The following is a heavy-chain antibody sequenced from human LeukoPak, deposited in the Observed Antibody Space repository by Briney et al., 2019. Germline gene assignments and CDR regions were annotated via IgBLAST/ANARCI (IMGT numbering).Heavy chain of an antibody. J-gene: IGHJ4*02. CDR1: GFTFSSYS. CDR2: ISSSSSYI. CDR3: ARVPGGWYVGY. Sequence: PGGSLRLSCAASGFTFSSYSMNWVRQAAGKGLEWVSSISSSSSYIYYADSVKGRFTISRDNSKNTLYLQMNSLRVEDTAVYYCARVPGGWYVGYWGQGTLVTVSS. D-gene: IGHD6-19*01. V-gene: IGHV3-21*01.